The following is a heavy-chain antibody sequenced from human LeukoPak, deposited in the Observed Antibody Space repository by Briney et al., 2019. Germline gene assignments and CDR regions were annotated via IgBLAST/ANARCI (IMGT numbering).Heavy chain of an antibody. J-gene: IGHJ2*01. CDR1: GGSISSGGYY. Sequence: PSQTLSLTCTVPGGSISSGGYYWSWIRQHPGKGLEWIGYIYYSGSTYYNPSLKSRVTISVDPSKNEFSLKVSSVTAADTAVYYCAREDPDEYFDLWGRGTLVSVSS. CDR2: IYYSGST. V-gene: IGHV4-31*03. CDR3: AREDPDEYFDL.